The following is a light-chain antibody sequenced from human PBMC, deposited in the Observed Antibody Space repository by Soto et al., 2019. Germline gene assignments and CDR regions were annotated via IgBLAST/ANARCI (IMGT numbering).Light chain of an antibody. J-gene: IGKJ1*01. CDR3: QQSYTTPWT. CDR1: QSLDSY. CDR2: AAS. Sequence: DIQMTQSPSSLSASVGDRVTITCRASQSLDSYLNWYQQKPGKAPQVLIFAASSSQTGVPSRFSGSGTGTDFTLTISSLQPEDFATYYCQQSYTTPWTFGQGTKVEIK. V-gene: IGKV1-39*01.